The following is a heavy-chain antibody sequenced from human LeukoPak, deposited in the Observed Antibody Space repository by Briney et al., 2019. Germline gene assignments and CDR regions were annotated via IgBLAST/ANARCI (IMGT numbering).Heavy chain of an antibody. D-gene: IGHD5-24*01. CDR2: ISTAGNLI. CDR1: AFTFKTYT. Sequence: GGSLRLSCVASAFTFKTYTVNWVRQTPGKGLEWVSYISTAGNLINYADSVRGRLTISRDNANNSLYLYMSSLTPEDTAVYYCARTVEGHFDFRGQGTLVTVSS. J-gene: IGHJ4*02. V-gene: IGHV3-21*01. CDR3: ARTVEGHFDF.